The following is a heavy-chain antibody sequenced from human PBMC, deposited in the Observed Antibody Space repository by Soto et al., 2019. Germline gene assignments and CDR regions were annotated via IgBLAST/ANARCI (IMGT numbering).Heavy chain of an antibody. Sequence: EVQLLESGGGLVQPGGSLRLSCAASGFTFSSYAMSWVRQAPGKGLEWVSAISGSGGSTYYADSVKGRFTISRDNSKNPLYLQMNSRRAEDTAVYYCAKDRNLWFGELLRYYYGMDVWGQGTTVTVSS. CDR1: GFTFSSYA. D-gene: IGHD3-10*01. CDR2: ISGSGGST. J-gene: IGHJ6*02. CDR3: AKDRNLWFGELLRYYYGMDV. V-gene: IGHV3-23*01.